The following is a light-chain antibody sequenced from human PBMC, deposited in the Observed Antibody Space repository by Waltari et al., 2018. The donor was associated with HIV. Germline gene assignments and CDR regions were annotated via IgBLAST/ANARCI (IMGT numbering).Light chain of an antibody. CDR1: SSNIGSNT. V-gene: IGLV1-44*01. CDR3: AAWDDSLYGLV. Sequence: QSVLTQPPSASGTPGQRVTLFCSGSSSNIGSNTVNWYQQLPGTAPQLLIYTNNQRPSGVPDRFSGSKSGTSASLAISGLQSEDEADYYCAAWDDSLYGLVFGTGTKVTVL. J-gene: IGLJ1*01. CDR2: TNN.